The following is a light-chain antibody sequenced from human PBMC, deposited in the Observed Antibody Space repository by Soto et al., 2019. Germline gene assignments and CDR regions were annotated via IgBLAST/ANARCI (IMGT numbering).Light chain of an antibody. V-gene: IGLV1-51*01. CDR1: SSNIGNNY. CDR2: DNN. CDR3: GTWDSSLSVHV. Sequence: SVLTQPPSVSAAPGQKVTISCSGSSSNIGNNYVSWYQQVPGTAPKLLIYDNNKRPSGNPDRFSGSKSGTSATLGISGLQTGDEADYYCGTWDSSLSVHVFGTGTKVTV. J-gene: IGLJ1*01.